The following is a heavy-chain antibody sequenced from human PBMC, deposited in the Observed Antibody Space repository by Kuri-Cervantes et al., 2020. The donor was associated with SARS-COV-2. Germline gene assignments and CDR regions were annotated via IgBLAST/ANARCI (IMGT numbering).Heavy chain of an antibody. Sequence: SETLSLTCTVSGGSISSYYWSWIRQPPGKGLEWIGEINHSGSTNYNPSLKSRVTVSVDTSKNQFSLKLSSVTAADTAVYYCARERSYGSGSARGGGGQGTLVTVSS. J-gene: IGHJ4*02. V-gene: IGHV4-59*12. CDR1: GGSISSYY. CDR3: ARERSYGSGSARGG. D-gene: IGHD3-10*01. CDR2: INHSGST.